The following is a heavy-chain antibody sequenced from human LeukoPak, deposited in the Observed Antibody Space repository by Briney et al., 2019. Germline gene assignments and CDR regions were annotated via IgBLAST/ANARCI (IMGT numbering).Heavy chain of an antibody. CDR3: ARAGSGYYYGVDY. J-gene: IGHJ4*02. V-gene: IGHV4-39*07. CDR1: GGSISSSSYY. Sequence: SETLSLTCTVSGGSISSSSYYWGWIRQPPGKGLEWIGSIYYSGSTYYNPSLKSRVTISVDTSKNQFSLKLSSVTAADTAVYYCARAGSGYYYGVDYWGQGTLVTVSS. D-gene: IGHD3-22*01. CDR2: IYYSGST.